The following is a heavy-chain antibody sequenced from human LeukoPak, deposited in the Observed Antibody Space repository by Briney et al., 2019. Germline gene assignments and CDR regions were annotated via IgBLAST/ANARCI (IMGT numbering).Heavy chain of an antibody. V-gene: IGHV1-24*01. D-gene: IGHD4-17*01. CDR3: TTSINYHHYAFDS. CDR1: GNTLIDFS. J-gene: IGHJ4*02. CDR2: FDPEDGQT. Sequence: ASVKVSCKVSGNTLIDFSIHWVRQAPGKGLEWMGCFDPEDGQTVYAETFQDRVTMTEDSSTGTAYMDLHTMRSEYTAFDYCTTSINYHHYAFDSWGQGTLVTVSS.